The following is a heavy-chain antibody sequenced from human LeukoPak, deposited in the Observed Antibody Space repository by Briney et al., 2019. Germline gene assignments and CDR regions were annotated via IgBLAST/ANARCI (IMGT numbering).Heavy chain of an antibody. V-gene: IGHV4-39*07. CDR1: GGSISNSDYY. J-gene: IGHJ4*02. Sequence: SETLSLTCTVSGGSISNSDYYWGWIRQPPGKGLEWIGNMYYSGSTYYNPSLKSRVTTSADTSKNEFSLKLSSVTAADTAVYYCARAGTNLGDYDYWGQGTLVTVSS. CDR3: ARAGTNLGDYDY. D-gene: IGHD4-17*01. CDR2: MYYSGST.